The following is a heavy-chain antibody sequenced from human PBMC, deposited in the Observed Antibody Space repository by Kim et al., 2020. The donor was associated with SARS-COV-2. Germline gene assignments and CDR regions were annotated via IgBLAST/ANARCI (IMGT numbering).Heavy chain of an antibody. Sequence: GGSLRLSCVASGFTFSDWYISWIRQAPGKGLDWVSYISSDSRYTYYTDSVRGRFTISRDNAKNSLYLQMNSLRAEDTAVDYCARGHYGLDVWGQGTTVTVAS. CDR1: GFTFSDWY. CDR3: ARGHYGLDV. V-gene: IGHV3-11*05. CDR2: ISSDSRYT. J-gene: IGHJ6*02.